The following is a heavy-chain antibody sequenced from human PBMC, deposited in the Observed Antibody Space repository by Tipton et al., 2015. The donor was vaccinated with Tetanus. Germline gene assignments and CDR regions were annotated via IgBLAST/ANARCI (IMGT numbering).Heavy chain of an antibody. D-gene: IGHD1/OR15-1a*01. CDR3: ARGGETIL. CDR2: INTDKGST. Sequence: QLVQSGAEVKKPGASVKVSCKASGYTFTSFGINWVRQAPGQGLEWMGWINTDKGSTNYAQNLQGRVIMTTDTSTLTAYMELRSLRSDDTAVYYCARGGETILWGQGTLVTVSS. J-gene: IGHJ4*02. V-gene: IGHV1-18*01. CDR1: GYTFTSFG.